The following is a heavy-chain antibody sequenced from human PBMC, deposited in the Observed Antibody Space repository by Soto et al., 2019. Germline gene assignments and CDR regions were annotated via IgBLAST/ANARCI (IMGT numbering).Heavy chain of an antibody. D-gene: IGHD3-9*01. CDR1: GGTFSSYA. V-gene: IGHV1-69*13. CDR2: IIPIFGTA. CDR3: ARHYDILTGYAIYYYYYYGMDV. Sequence: GASVKVSCKASGGTFSSYAISWVRQAPGQGLEWMGGIIPIFGTANYAQKFQGRVTITADESTSTAYMELSSLRSEDTAVYYCARHYDILTGYAIYYYYYYGMDVWGQGTTVTVSS. J-gene: IGHJ6*02.